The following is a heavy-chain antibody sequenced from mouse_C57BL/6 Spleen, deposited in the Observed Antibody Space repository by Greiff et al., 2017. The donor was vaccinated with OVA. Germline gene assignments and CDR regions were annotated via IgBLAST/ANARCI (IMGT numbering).Heavy chain of an antibody. Sequence: VKLQQSGPELVKPGASVKLSCNASGYAFSSSWMNWVKQRPGKGLEWIGRIHPGDGDPTYNGKFKGKATLTADKSSSTAYIQLSSLTSEDSAVYFCARRASASGPMDYWGQGTSVTVSS. J-gene: IGHJ4*01. D-gene: IGHD3-1*01. CDR2: IHPGDGDP. CDR1: GYAFSSSW. CDR3: ARRASASGPMDY. V-gene: IGHV1-82*01.